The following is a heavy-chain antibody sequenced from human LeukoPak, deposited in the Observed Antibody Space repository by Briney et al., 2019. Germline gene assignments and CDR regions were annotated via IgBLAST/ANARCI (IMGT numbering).Heavy chain of an antibody. CDR1: GGSINSGSYY. V-gene: IGHV4-61*09. CDR3: ARRPSDWYSPIDY. CDR2: VYISSGST. D-gene: IGHD6-19*01. J-gene: IGHJ4*02. Sequence: SQTLSLTCTVSGGSINSGSYYWSWIRQPAGKGLEWIGHVYISSGSTNYSPSLKNRVTISVDTSKNQFSLKLNSVTAADTAVYYCARRPSDWYSPIDYWGPGTLVTVS.